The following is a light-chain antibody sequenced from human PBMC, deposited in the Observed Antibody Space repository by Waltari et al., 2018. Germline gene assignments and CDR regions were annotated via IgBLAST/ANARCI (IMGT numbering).Light chain of an antibody. Sequence: DIQMTHSLPPLLPPVGETAPITCRASQSTSSWLAWFQQKPGKAPQLLVYQTSTLESGVPSRFSGSGSGTEFTLTISSLQPDDFATYYCQQNNSYSPTWTFGQGTKVEIK. CDR3: QQNNSYSPTWT. J-gene: IGKJ1*01. CDR2: QTS. CDR1: QSTSSW. V-gene: IGKV1-5*03.